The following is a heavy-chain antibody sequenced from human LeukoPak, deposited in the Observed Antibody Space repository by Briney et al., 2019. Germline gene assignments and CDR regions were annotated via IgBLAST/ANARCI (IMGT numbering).Heavy chain of an antibody. CDR1: GGSVSSSSYY. V-gene: IGHV4-39*01. Sequence: SETLSLTCTVSGGSVSSSSYYWGWVPQPQGKGLEWIGTISYSGSTYYNPSLKSRVTISVDTSNNQFSLKLTSVTAADTAVYYCARQGGSGRSLDYWGQGTLVTVSS. CDR3: ARQGGSGRSLDY. D-gene: IGHD3-10*01. CDR2: ISYSGST. J-gene: IGHJ4*02.